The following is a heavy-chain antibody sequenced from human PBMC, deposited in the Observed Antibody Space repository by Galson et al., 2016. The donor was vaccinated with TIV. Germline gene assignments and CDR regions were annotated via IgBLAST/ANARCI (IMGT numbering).Heavy chain of an antibody. CDR2: MNPDNGNT. V-gene: IGHV1-8*01. D-gene: IGHD2-21*02. Sequence: SVKVSCKASGYPFTTSEINWVRQGPGQGLEWMGWMNPDNGNTGFAQKFKGRVTLTRDTSMSTAYMEMSGLRFEDTAVYYCARGQSDSRGFDPWGQGTLVTVSS. CDR1: GYPFTTSE. J-gene: IGHJ5*02. CDR3: ARGQSDSRGFDP.